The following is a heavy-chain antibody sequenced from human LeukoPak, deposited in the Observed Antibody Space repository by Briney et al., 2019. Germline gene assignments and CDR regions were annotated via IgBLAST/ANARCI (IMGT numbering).Heavy chain of an antibody. CDR1: GYTFTSYD. V-gene: IGHV1-8*01. J-gene: IGHJ3*02. D-gene: IGHD2-2*02. CDR3: ASLDCSSTSCYSDAFDI. Sequence: ASVKVSCKASGYTFTSYDINWVRQATGQGLEWMGWMNPNSGNTGYAQKFQGRVTMTRNTSISTAYMELSSLRSEDTAVYYCASLDCSSTSCYSDAFDIWGQGTMVTVSS. CDR2: MNPNSGNT.